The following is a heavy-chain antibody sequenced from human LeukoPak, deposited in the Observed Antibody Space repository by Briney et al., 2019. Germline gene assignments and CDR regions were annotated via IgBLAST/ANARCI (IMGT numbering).Heavy chain of an antibody. CDR3: AKSAASTQYYYGMDV. V-gene: IGHV3-23*01. CDR1: GFTFSSYW. J-gene: IGHJ6*02. Sequence: GGSLRLSCAASGFTFSSYWMHWVRQAPGKGLEWVSTISGSGGGPYYADSVKGRFTISRDNSKNTLSLQMNSLRAEDTAVYYCAKSAASTQYYYGMDVWGQGTTVTVSS. CDR2: ISGSGGGP. D-gene: IGHD6-25*01.